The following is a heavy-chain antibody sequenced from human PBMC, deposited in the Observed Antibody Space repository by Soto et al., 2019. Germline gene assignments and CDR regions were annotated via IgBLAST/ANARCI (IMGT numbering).Heavy chain of an antibody. V-gene: IGHV3-48*03. CDR2: ISSSGSTI. J-gene: IGHJ6*02. D-gene: IGHD5-18*01. CDR3: AVEGVYSYGPYYYGMDV. CDR1: GFTFSSYE. Sequence: GGSLRLSCAASGFTFSSYEMNWVRQAPGKGLEWVSYISSSGSTIYYADSVKGRFTISRDNAKNALYLQMNSLRAEDTAVYYCAVEGVYSYGPYYYGMDVWGQGTTVTVSS.